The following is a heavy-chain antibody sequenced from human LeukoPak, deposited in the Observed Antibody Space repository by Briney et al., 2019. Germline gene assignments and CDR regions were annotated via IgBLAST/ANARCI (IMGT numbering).Heavy chain of an antibody. CDR1: GFAFEDFA. CDR3: SRNGLVDFDY. Sequence: QSGGSLGLSCTTSGFAFEDFAMSWVRQPAGKGLEWVGFIRRRAYGGAAEYAASVKGRFIISRDDSKGIAYLQMNRLKTEDTAVYYCSRNGLVDFDYWGQGSRVIVSP. CDR2: IRRRAYGGAA. J-gene: IGHJ4*02. V-gene: IGHV3-49*04.